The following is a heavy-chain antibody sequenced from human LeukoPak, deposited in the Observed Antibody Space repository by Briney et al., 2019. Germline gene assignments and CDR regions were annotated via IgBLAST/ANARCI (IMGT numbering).Heavy chain of an antibody. CDR3: ARLFSYYDSSRFDY. CDR1: GGSFSGYY. J-gene: IGHJ4*02. Sequence: SETLSLTCAVYGGSFSGYYWSWIRQPPGKGLEWIGEINHSGSTNYDPSLKSRVTISVDTSKNQFSLKLSSVTAADTAVYFCARLFSYYDSSRFDYWGQGTLVTVSS. V-gene: IGHV4-34*01. CDR2: INHSGST. D-gene: IGHD3-22*01.